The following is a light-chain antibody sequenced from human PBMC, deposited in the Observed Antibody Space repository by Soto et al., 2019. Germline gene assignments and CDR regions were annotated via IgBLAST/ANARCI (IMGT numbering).Light chain of an antibody. CDR3: SSYAGSNHNNYV. J-gene: IGLJ1*01. Sequence: QSVVTQPPSASGSPGQSVTISCTGTSSDVGGYNFVSWYQQYPGKAPKLMIYDVSKRPPGVPDRFSGSKSGNTASLTVSGLQAEDEADYYCSSYAGSNHNNYVFGTGTKVTVL. CDR1: SSDVGGYNF. V-gene: IGLV2-8*01. CDR2: DVS.